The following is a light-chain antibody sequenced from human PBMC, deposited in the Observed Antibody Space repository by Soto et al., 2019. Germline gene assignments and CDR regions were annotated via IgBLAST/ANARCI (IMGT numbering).Light chain of an antibody. CDR1: QSLVHSDGDTY. V-gene: IGKV2-30*02. CDR2: KVS. Sequence: DVVMTQSPLSLPVTLGQPASISCRSSQSLVHSDGDTYLTWFQQRPGQSPRRLIYKVSNRDSGVPDRFSGSGSGTDFTLKISRVEAEDVGLYYCMHGTVRYTFGQGTKLEI. CDR3: MHGTVRYT. J-gene: IGKJ2*01.